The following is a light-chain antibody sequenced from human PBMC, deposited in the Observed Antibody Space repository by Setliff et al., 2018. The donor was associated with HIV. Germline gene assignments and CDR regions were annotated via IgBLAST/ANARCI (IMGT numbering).Light chain of an antibody. CDR3: CSNAARPTFYV. CDR2: GNN. Sequence: QSVLTQPPSVSGAPGQRVTISCTGSRSNIGANYDVHWYQQLPGTAPKLLIYGNNNRPSGVPDRFSGSKSGTSASLAITGLQADDEADYFCCSNAARPTFYVFGPGTKVTVL. V-gene: IGLV1-40*01. CDR1: RSNIGANYD. J-gene: IGLJ1*01.